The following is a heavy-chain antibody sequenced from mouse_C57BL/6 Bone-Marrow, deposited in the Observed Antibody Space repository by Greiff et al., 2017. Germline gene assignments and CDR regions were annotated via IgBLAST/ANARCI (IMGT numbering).Heavy chain of an antibody. D-gene: IGHD2-5*01. CDR2: ISGGGGNT. CDR1: GFTFSSYT. Sequence: EVKLMESGGGLVKPGGSLKLSCAASGFTFSSYTMSWVRQTPEKRLEWVATISGGGGNTYYPDSVKGRFTISRDNAKNTLYLQMSSLRSEDTAVYYCARLSNPYFDYWGQGTTLTVSS. V-gene: IGHV5-9*04. J-gene: IGHJ2*01. CDR3: ARLSNPYFDY.